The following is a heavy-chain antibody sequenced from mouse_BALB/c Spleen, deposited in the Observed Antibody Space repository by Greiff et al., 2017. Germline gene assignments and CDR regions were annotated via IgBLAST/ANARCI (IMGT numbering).Heavy chain of an antibody. D-gene: IGHD1-1*01. CDR3: ARLNTTVVDY. CDR1: GYAFSSYW. V-gene: IGHV1-80*01. J-gene: IGHJ2*01. CDR2: IYPGDGDT. Sequence: QVQLQQSGAELVRPGSSVKISCKASGYAFSSYWMNWVKQRPGQGLEWIGQIYPGDGDTNYNGKFKGKATLTADKSSSTAYMQLSSLTSEDSAVYVSARLNTTVVDYWGKGTTLTVSS.